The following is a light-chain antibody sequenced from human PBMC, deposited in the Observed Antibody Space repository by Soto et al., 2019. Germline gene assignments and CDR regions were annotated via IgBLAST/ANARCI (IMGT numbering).Light chain of an antibody. Sequence: QSVLTQPPSVSGAPGERVTISCTGSSSDIGAGYRVRWYQQVPGTAPKLLIYDNTNRPSGVSDRFSGSKSGTSASLAISGLQSEDEADYYCAAWDDSLNGWVFGGGTQLTVL. CDR3: AAWDDSLNGWV. CDR2: DNT. CDR1: SSDIGAGYR. J-gene: IGLJ3*02. V-gene: IGLV1-40*01.